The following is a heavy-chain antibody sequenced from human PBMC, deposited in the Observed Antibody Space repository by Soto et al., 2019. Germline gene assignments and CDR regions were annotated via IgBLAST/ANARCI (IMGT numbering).Heavy chain of an antibody. CDR3: ARGGSLYWYFDL. CDR1: GYTFTIYA. Sequence: QVQLVQSGAEVKKPGASVKVSCKASGYTFTIYAMHWVRQAPGQRLEWMGWINAGNGNTKYSQKFQGRVTITRDTSASTAYMELSSLRSEDTAVYYCARGGSLYWYFDLWGRGTLVTVSS. V-gene: IGHV1-3*01. CDR2: INAGNGNT. D-gene: IGHD1-26*01. J-gene: IGHJ2*01.